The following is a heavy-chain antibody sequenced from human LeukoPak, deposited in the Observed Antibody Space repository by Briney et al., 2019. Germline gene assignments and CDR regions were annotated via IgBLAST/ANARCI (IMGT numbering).Heavy chain of an antibody. CDR3: ARGQRATLDHSDSRASPNWIDP. Sequence: GGPLRLSCAASGFDFGSYNIHWVRQAPGKGPEWVAVIWYDGSLKYYVDSVKGRFTISRDNSENTLYLQMNSLRVEDTAVFYCARGQRATLDHSDSRASPNWIDPWGQGTQVTVTP. D-gene: IGHD3-22*01. J-gene: IGHJ5*02. V-gene: IGHV3-33*01. CDR2: IWYDGSLK. CDR1: GFDFGSYN.